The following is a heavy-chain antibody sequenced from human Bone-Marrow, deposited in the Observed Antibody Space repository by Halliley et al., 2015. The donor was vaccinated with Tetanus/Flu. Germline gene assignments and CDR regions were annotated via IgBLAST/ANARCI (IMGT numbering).Heavy chain of an antibody. CDR3: ARGTGRNPIGGLGF. CDR2: IDWEDDK. CDR1: GFSLRSRGMC. V-gene: IGHV2-70*13. J-gene: IGHJ4*02. D-gene: IGHD2-8*02. Sequence: LVKPTQTLTLTCSFPGFSLRSRGMCVTWIRQPPGKALEWLALIDWEDDKRYSTSLKTRLAISKDTSKNQVVLTMTNMDPADTATYYCARGTGRNPIGGLGFWGQGSLVIVSS.